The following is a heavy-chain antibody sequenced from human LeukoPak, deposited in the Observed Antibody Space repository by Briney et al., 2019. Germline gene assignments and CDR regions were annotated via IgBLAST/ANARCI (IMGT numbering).Heavy chain of an antibody. D-gene: IGHD6-6*01. V-gene: IGHV3-33*01. J-gene: IGHJ4*02. CDR2: IWYDGSNK. CDR1: GFTFSSYG. CDR3: ARGKLAAPLDY. Sequence: PGGSLRLSCAASGFTFSSYGMHWVRQAPGKGLEWVAVIWYDGSNKYYADSVKGRFTISRDNSKNTLYLQMNSLRAEDTAVYYCARGKLAAPLDYWGQGTLVTVSS.